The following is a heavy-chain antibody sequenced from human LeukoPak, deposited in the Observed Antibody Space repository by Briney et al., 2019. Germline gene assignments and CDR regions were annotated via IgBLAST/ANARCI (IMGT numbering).Heavy chain of an antibody. Sequence: SETLSLTCIVPGGSISSSIYYWAWIRQSPGKGLEWIGTFSSGGSAYYNPSLTSRVSISKDTSDNQLSLRLYSVTAADTAVYYCATKQTGTMSDVWGQGTQVTVSS. CDR1: GGSISSSIYY. CDR2: FSSGGSA. V-gene: IGHV4-39*07. D-gene: IGHD1-7*01. J-gene: IGHJ4*02. CDR3: ATKQTGTMSDV.